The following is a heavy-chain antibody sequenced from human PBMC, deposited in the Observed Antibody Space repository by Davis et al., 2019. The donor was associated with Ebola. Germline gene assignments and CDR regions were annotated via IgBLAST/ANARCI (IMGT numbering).Heavy chain of an antibody. D-gene: IGHD3-3*01. V-gene: IGHV4-34*01. CDR3: ARGDFWSGYGR. Sequence: MPSETLSLTCAVYGGSFSGYYWSWIRQPPGKGLEWIGEINHSGSTNYNPSLKSRVTISVDTSKNQFSLKLSSVTAADTAVYYCARGDFWSGYGRWGQGTLVTVPS. CDR2: INHSGST. J-gene: IGHJ4*02. CDR1: GGSFSGYY.